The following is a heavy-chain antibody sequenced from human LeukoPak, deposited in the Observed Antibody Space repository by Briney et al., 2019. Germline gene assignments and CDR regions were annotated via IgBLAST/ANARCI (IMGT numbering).Heavy chain of an antibody. Sequence: SGGPLKLSCAASGGKNYIGWARKAQGKGLEWVSVIYSGGGAYYADSVKGRFTISRDNSKNSLYLQMNRLRAEDTAVYYCARGPTGELDYWGQGTLVTVSS. CDR2: IYSGGGA. D-gene: IGHD7-27*01. J-gene: IGHJ4*02. CDR3: ARGPTGELDY. CDR1: GGKNY. V-gene: IGHV3-53*01.